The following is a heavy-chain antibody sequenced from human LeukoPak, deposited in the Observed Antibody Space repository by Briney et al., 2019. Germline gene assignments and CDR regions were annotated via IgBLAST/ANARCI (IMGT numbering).Heavy chain of an antibody. V-gene: IGHV3-21*01. CDR2: ISSSSSYI. Sequence: GGSLRLSCAASGFTFSSYAMSWVRQAPGKGLEWVSSISSSSSYIYYADSVKGRFTISRDNAKNSLYLQMNSLRAEDTAVYYCAREQQPWAFDIWGQGTMVTVSS. CDR1: GFTFSSYA. CDR3: AREQQPWAFDI. J-gene: IGHJ3*02. D-gene: IGHD6-13*01.